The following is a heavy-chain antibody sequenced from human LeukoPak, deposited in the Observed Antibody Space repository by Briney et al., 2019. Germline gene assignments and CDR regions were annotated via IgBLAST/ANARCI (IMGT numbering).Heavy chain of an antibody. CDR1: GFTFGSSG. J-gene: IGHJ4*02. Sequence: GGSLRLSCAASGFTFGSSGMSWVRQAPGKGLEWVAGISSSATYTYYADSVRGRFTISRDNSKNKLYLQMKSLRAEDTAIYYCAKSPLKTYHVPATALPFDYWGQGTLVTVSS. CDR2: ISSSATYT. CDR3: AKSPLKTYHVPATALPFDY. V-gene: IGHV3-23*01. D-gene: IGHD2-2*01.